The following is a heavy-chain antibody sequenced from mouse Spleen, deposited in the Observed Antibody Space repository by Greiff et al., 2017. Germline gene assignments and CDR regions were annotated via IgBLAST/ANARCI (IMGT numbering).Heavy chain of an antibody. CDR2: IDPSDSYT. CDR1: GYTFTSYW. V-gene: IGHV1-69*01. CDR3: ARREGLPWYFDV. D-gene: IGHD2-4*01. J-gene: IGHJ1*03. Sequence: VQLQQPGAELVMPGASVKLSCKASGYTFTSYWMHWVKQRPGQGLEWIGEIDPSDSYTNYNQKFKGKATLTVDKSSSTAYMQLSSLTSEDSAVYYCARREGLPWYFDVWGTGTTVTVSS.